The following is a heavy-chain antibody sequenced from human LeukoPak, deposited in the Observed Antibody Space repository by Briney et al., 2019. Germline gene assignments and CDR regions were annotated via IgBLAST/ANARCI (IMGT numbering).Heavy chain of an antibody. Sequence: SETLSLTCAVYGGSFSGYYWSWIRQPPGKGLEWIGEINHSGSTNYNPSLKSQVTISVDTSKNQFSLKLSSVTAADTAVYYCARLTKNDSGSFRFGKKKRGYMDAWGKGTTVTISS. CDR2: INHSGST. D-gene: IGHD3-10*01. CDR1: GGSFSGYY. J-gene: IGHJ6*03. CDR3: ARLTKNDSGSFRFGKKKRGYMDA. V-gene: IGHV4-34*01.